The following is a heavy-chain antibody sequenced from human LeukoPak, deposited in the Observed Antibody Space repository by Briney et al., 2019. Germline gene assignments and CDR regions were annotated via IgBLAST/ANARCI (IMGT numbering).Heavy chain of an antibody. D-gene: IGHD3-16*01. Sequence: SETLSLTCTVSGGSISSSSYYWGWIRQPPGKGLEWIGSIYYSGSTYYNPSLKSRVTISVDTSKNQFSLKLSSVTAADTAVYYCARQEGGLRLEELRHFDYWGQGTLVTVSS. CDR3: ARQEGGLRLEELRHFDY. CDR1: GGSISSSSYY. J-gene: IGHJ4*02. V-gene: IGHV4-39*01. CDR2: IYYSGST.